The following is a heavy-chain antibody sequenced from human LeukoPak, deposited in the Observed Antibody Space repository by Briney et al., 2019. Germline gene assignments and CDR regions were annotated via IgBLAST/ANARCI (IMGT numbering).Heavy chain of an antibody. Sequence: ASVKVSCKASGYTFTSYGISWVRQAPGQGLEWTGWISAYNGNTNYAQKLQGRVTMTTDTSTSTAYMELRSLRSDDTAVHYCARMIAAAGTGYYYYYMDVWGKGTTVTISS. J-gene: IGHJ6*03. D-gene: IGHD6-13*01. V-gene: IGHV1-18*01. CDR2: ISAYNGNT. CDR3: ARMIAAAGTGYYYYYMDV. CDR1: GYTFTSYG.